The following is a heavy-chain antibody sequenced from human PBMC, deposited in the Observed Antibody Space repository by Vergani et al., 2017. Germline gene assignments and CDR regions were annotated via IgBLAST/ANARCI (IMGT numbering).Heavy chain of an antibody. CDR1: GFTFTSYA. J-gene: IGHJ4*02. Sequence: EVQLLESGGGLLQPGGSLRLSCAASGFTFTSYAMSWVRQAPGKGLEWVSAISGSGDSTYYADSVKGRFTISRDNSKNTLYLQMNSLRAEDTAVYYCAKGNKRYQLLFDDWGQETLVTVAS. CDR2: ISGSGDST. D-gene: IGHD2-2*01. V-gene: IGHV3-23*01. CDR3: AKGNKRYQLLFDD.